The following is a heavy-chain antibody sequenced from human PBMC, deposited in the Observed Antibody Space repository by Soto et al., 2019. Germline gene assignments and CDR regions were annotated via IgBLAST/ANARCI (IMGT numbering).Heavy chain of an antibody. V-gene: IGHV3-23*01. CDR2: ISGNGGST. D-gene: IGHD2-2*01. CDR1: GFTFSNYA. J-gene: IGHJ4*02. Sequence: EVQLLDSGGGLVQPGGSLRLSCAASGFTFSNYAMSWVRQAPGKGLEWVSTISGNGGSTYYADSVKGRSTISRDNSKNMLFLQINGLRDDDSAVYYGAKRPASIITFDYWGQGTPVTVSS. CDR3: AKRPASIITFDY.